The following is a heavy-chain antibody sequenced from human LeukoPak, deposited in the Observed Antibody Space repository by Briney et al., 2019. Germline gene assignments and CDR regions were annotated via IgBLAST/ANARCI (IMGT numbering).Heavy chain of an antibody. CDR1: GFTFSSYS. D-gene: IGHD6-6*01. CDR2: ITTSGGAK. CDR3: ARDKSMALDY. V-gene: IGHV3-48*01. J-gene: IGHJ4*02. Sequence: GGSLRLSCAASGFTFSSYSMNWVRQAPGKGLEWISYITTSGGAKNYADSVKGRFTISRDSSKNTLYLQMNSLRAEDTAVYYCARDKSMALDYWGQGTLVTVSS.